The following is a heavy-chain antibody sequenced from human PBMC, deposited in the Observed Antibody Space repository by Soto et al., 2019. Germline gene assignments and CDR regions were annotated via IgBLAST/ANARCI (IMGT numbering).Heavy chain of an antibody. V-gene: IGHV3-23*01. CDR1: GFTFSSYA. CDR3: AKDPQTVLRFLEWLLWFDY. J-gene: IGHJ4*02. Sequence: SLRLSCAASGFTFSSYAMSWVRQAPGKGLEWVSAISGSGGSTYYADSVKGRFTISRDNSKNTLYLQMNSLRAEDTAVYYCAKDPQTVLRFLEWLLWFDYWGQGTLVTVSS. D-gene: IGHD3-3*01. CDR2: ISGSGGST.